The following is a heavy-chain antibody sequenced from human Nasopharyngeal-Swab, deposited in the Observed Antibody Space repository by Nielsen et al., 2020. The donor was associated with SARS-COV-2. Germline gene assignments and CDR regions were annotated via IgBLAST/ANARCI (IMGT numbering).Heavy chain of an antibody. J-gene: IGHJ5*02. CDR3: ARGPRILTGYRRGWFDP. CDR1: GGSFSGYY. Sequence: SETLSLTCAVYGGSFSGYYWSWIRQPPGKGLEWIGEITHSGSTNYNPSLKSRVTISVDTSKNQFSLKLSSVTAADTAVYYCARGPRILTGYRRGWFDPWGQGTLVTVSS. CDR2: ITHSGST. V-gene: IGHV4-34*01. D-gene: IGHD3-9*01.